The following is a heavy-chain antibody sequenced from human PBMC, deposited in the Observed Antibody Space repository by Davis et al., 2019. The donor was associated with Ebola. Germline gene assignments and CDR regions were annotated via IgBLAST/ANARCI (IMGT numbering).Heavy chain of an antibody. D-gene: IGHD6-13*01. V-gene: IGHV5-51*01. CDR2: IYPGDSDT. CDR1: GSSFSSYW. J-gene: IGHJ4*02. CDR3: ARHRPDSSSWLTSRAYFDY. Sequence: GGSLRLSCQVSGSSFSSYWIGWVRQMPGKGLEWMGKIYPGDSDTRYSPSVQGQVTISADKFISTAYLQWSSLKASDTAMYYCARHRPDSSSWLTSRAYFDYWGQGTLVTVSS.